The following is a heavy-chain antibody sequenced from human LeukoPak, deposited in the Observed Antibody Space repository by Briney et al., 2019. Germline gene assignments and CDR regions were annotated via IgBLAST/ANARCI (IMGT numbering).Heavy chain of an antibody. V-gene: IGHV1-2*02. CDR2: INPNSGGT. Sequence: GASVTVSCTASGYTFTGYYMHWVRQAPGQGLEWMGWINPNSGGTNCAQKFQGRVTMTRDTSISTAYMELSRLRSDDTAVYYCARGGIGYCSGGSCPMAFDIWGQGTMVTVSS. J-gene: IGHJ3*02. CDR1: GYTFTGYY. D-gene: IGHD2-15*01. CDR3: ARGGIGYCSGGSCPMAFDI.